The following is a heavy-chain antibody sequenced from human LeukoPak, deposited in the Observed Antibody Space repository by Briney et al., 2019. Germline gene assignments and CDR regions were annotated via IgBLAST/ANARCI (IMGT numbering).Heavy chain of an antibody. CDR2: IYHSGST. V-gene: IGHV4-38-2*02. CDR3: ARRDGRIIMVRGVITAAQPFDY. CDR1: GYSISSGYY. D-gene: IGHD3-10*01. Sequence: SETLSLTCTVSGYSISSGYYWGWIRQPPGKGLEWIGSIYHSGSTYYNPSLKSRVSISVDTSKNQFSLKLPSVTAADTAVYYCARRDGRIIMVRGVITAAQPFDYWGQGTLVTVSS. J-gene: IGHJ4*02.